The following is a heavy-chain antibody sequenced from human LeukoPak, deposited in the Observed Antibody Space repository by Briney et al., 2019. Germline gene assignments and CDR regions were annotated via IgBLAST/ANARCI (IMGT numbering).Heavy chain of an antibody. Sequence: SVKVSCKASGGTFSSYTISWVRQVPGQGLEWMGRIIPILGIANYAQKFQGRVTITADKSTSTAYMELSSLRSEDTAVYYCARDLVYYDFWSGYYEIPPNWFDPWGQGTLVTVSS. CDR2: IIPILGIA. V-gene: IGHV1-69*04. CDR1: GGTFSSYT. J-gene: IGHJ5*02. D-gene: IGHD3-3*01. CDR3: ARDLVYYDFWSGYYEIPPNWFDP.